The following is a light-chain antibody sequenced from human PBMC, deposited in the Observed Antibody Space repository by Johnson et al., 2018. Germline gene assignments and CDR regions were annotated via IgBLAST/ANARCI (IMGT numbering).Light chain of an antibody. Sequence: QSVLTQPPSVSAAPGQKVTISCSGSSSNIGNNYVSWYQQLPGTAPKLLIYENNKRPSGIPDRFSGSKAGTSATLGINVLQTGDEADYYCGTWDSSLSAGNVFGTGTNVTVL. V-gene: IGLV1-51*02. CDR2: ENN. CDR1: SSNIGNNY. J-gene: IGLJ1*01. CDR3: GTWDSSLSAGNV.